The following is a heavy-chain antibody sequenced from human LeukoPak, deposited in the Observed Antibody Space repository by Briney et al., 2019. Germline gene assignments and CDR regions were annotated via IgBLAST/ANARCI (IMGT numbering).Heavy chain of an antibody. D-gene: IGHD5-24*01. CDR2: MHHSGST. CDR3: ARGGSDIAMATTIDH. Sequence: SETLSLTCTVSGGSISTYYWSWVRQPPGKGLEWIGYMHHSGSTNYNPSLRSRVTISTDTSKNQVSLKLSSVTAADTAVYYCARGGSDIAMATTIDHWGQGTLVTVSS. V-gene: IGHV4-59*01. J-gene: IGHJ4*02. CDR1: GGSISTYY.